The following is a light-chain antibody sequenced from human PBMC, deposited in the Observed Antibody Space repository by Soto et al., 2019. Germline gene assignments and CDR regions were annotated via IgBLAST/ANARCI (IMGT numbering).Light chain of an antibody. CDR2: ENN. CDR1: SSNVGNNY. Sequence: QSALTQPPSVSAAPGQKVTISCSGSSSNVGNNYVSWYQQLPGTAPKLLIYENNKRPSGIPDRFSGSKSGTSATLGITVLQTGDEADYYCGTWDSSLSWDVFGTGTRSPS. CDR3: GTWDSSLSWDV. V-gene: IGLV1-51*02. J-gene: IGLJ1*01.